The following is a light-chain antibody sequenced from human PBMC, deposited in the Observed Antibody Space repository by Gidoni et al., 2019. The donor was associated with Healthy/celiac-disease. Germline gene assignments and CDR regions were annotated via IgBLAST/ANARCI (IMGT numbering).Light chain of an antibody. J-gene: IGKJ4*01. Sequence: EIVLTPSPATLSLSPGERATLPCRASQSVSSYLAWYQQKPGQAPRLLLYDASNRATGIPARFSGSGSGTDFTLTISSLEPEDFAVYYCQQRSNWLTFGGGTKVEIK. V-gene: IGKV3-11*01. CDR3: QQRSNWLT. CDR2: DAS. CDR1: QSVSSY.